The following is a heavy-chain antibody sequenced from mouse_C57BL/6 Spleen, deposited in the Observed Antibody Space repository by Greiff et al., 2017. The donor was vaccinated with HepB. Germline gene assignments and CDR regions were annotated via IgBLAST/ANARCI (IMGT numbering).Heavy chain of an antibody. CDR2: IYPRSGNT. CDR1: GYTFTSYG. CDR3: ARDYYGSSYGNY. V-gene: IGHV1-81*01. J-gene: IGHJ2*01. D-gene: IGHD1-1*01. Sequence: SGAELARPGASVKLSCKASGYTFTSYGISWVKQRTGQGLEWIGEIYPRSGNTYYNEKFKGKATLTADKSSSTAYMELRSLTSEDSAVYFCARDYYGSSYGNYWGQGTTLTVSS.